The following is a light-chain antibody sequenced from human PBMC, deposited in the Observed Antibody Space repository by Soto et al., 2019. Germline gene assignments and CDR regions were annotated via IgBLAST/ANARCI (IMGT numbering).Light chain of an antibody. CDR1: QSVSKY. V-gene: IGKV3-11*01. J-gene: IGKJ3*01. CDR2: DTS. CDR3: QQRTNWPRSFT. Sequence: EVVLTQSPATLSLSPGETATLSCRASQSVSKYLAWYQQKPGQSPRLLIYDTSNRATGIPARFSGSGSGTDFTLTISSLEPEDFAVYYCQQRTNWPRSFTFGPGT.